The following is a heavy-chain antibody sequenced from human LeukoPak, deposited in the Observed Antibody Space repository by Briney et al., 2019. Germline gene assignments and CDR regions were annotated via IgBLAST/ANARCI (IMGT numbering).Heavy chain of an antibody. D-gene: IGHD3-3*01. J-gene: IGHJ4*02. CDR3: ANADPGFWSGYYTVFDY. Sequence: GGSLRLSCAASGFTFSSYGMHWVRQAPGKGLEWVAFIRYDGSNKYYADSVKGRFTISRDNSKNTLYLQMNSLRAEDTAVYYCANADPGFWSGYYTVFDYWGQGTLVTVSS. CDR2: IRYDGSNK. V-gene: IGHV3-30*02. CDR1: GFTFSSYG.